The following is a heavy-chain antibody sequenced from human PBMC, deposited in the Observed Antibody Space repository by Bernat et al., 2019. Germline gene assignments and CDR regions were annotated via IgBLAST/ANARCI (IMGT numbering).Heavy chain of an antibody. V-gene: IGHV1-2*04. CDR1: GYTFTGYY. D-gene: IGHD2-2*02. CDR3: ARGYCSSTSCYTPYYFDY. J-gene: IGHJ4*02. CDR2: INPNSGGT. Sequence: QVQLVQSGAEVKKPGASVKVSCKASGYTFTGYYMHWVRQAPGQGLEWMGWINPNSGGTNYAQKFQGWVPMTRDTSISTAYMELSRLRSDDTAVYYCARGYCSSTSCYTPYYFDYWGQGTLVTVSS.